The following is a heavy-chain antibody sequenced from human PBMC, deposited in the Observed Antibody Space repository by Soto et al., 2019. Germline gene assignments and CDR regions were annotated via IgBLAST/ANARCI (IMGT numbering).Heavy chain of an antibody. V-gene: IGHV3-23*01. Sequence: EVQLLASGGGLVQPGGSLRLSCAASGFTFSNYAMTWVRQAPGKGLEWVSAISGSGGSTYYADSVKGRFTISRDNSKNTLYLQMDSLRAADTAVYYCANPPPTMESTIYYYYGMDVWGQGTTVTVSS. CDR3: ANPPPTMESTIYYYYGMDV. D-gene: IGHD1-26*01. CDR1: GFTFSNYA. J-gene: IGHJ6*02. CDR2: ISGSGGST.